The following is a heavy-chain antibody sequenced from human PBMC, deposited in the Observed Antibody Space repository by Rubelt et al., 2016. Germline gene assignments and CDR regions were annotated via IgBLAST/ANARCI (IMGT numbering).Heavy chain of an antibody. Sequence: QITLKESGPTLVKPTQTLTLTCTFSGFSLSTSGVGVGWIRQSPGKALEWLALIYWHDDKRYSPSLKSRLPITKDTSKNQVVLTMTNMDPVDTATDYCANGQYSSSSGAKYYFDYWGQGTLVTVSS. CDR2: IYWHDDK. CDR1: GFSLSTSGVG. V-gene: IGHV2-5*01. D-gene: IGHD6-6*01. CDR3: ANGQYSSSSGAKYYFDY. J-gene: IGHJ4*02.